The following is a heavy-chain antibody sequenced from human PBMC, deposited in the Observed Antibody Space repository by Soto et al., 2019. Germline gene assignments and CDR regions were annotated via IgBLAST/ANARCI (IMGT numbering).Heavy chain of an antibody. Sequence: QGHLVQSEAEVKKPGASVKVSCKASGYTFTRYGISWVRQAPGQGPEWMGWISGYNGDTNYAQKFQDRVSMTIDTSTGTAYTELRSLTSDDTAIYYCAKTGQPPYYYYGLDVWGQGTKVTVSS. CDR3: AKTGQPPYYYYGLDV. J-gene: IGHJ6*02. CDR2: ISGYNGDT. V-gene: IGHV1-18*01. D-gene: IGHD3-9*01. CDR1: GYTFTRYG.